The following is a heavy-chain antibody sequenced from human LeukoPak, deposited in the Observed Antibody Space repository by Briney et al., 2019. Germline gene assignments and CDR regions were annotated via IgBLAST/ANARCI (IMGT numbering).Heavy chain of an antibody. CDR3: ARGHTAVTRHFDF. CDR2: ISSGSSAI. CDR1: GFTFSNHW. V-gene: IGHV3-21*01. J-gene: IGHJ4*02. D-gene: IGHD4-17*01. Sequence: GGSLRLSCAASGFTFSNHWMTWVRQAPGKGLEWVSIISSGSSAIFSADALKGRFTISRDDAKNLLYLDMNSLRAEDTAVYYCARGHTAVTRHFDFWGQGTLVTVSS.